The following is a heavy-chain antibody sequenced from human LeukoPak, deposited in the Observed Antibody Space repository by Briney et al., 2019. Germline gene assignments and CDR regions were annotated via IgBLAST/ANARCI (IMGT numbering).Heavy chain of an antibody. CDR3: ARQYHGTWFDP. CDR2: IYYPGTT. CDR1: GDSISSYY. J-gene: IGHJ5*02. D-gene: IGHD1-14*01. Sequence: SETLSLTCTVSGDSISSYYWSWIRQPPGKGLEWIGYIYYPGTTKYNPSLKSRVSMSLDTSKSQSSLKLSSVTAADTAVHYCARQYHGTWFDPWGQGTLVTVSS. V-gene: IGHV4-59*08.